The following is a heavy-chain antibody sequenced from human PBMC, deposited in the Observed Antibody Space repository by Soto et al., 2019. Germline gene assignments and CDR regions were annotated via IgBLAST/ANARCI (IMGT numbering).Heavy chain of an antibody. V-gene: IGHV1-18*01. J-gene: IGHJ6*02. CDR1: GYTFTSYG. D-gene: IGHD3-3*01. CDR2: ISAYNGNT. Sequence: ASVKVSCKASGYTFTSYGISWVRQAPGQGLEWMGWISAYNGNTNYAQKLQGRVTMTTDTSTSTAYMELRGLRSDDTAVYYCARELSIPGNPSITIFGVAPQPNNYYGRDGYHQETTVTASS. CDR3: ARELSIPGNPSITIFGVAPQPNNYYGRDG.